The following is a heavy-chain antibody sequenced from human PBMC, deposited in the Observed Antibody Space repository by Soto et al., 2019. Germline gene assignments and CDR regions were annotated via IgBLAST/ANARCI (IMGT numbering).Heavy chain of an antibody. V-gene: IGHV4-61*01. CDR2: IYYSGST. CDR3: ARQYQPLLQRAEFDY. J-gene: IGHJ4*02. D-gene: IGHD2-2*01. CDR1: GDSISSNNNY. Sequence: SETLSLTCTVSGDSISSNNNYWSWIRQPPGKGLEWIGYIYYSGSTNYNPSLKSRVTISVDTSKNQFSLKLSSVTAADTAVYYCARQYQPLLQRAEFDYWGQGTLVTVSS.